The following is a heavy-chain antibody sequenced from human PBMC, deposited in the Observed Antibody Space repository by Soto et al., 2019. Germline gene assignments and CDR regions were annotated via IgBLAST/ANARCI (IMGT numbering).Heavy chain of an antibody. Sequence: PGGSLRLSCAASGFTFSNAWISWVRQAPGKGLEWVGRIKSKTDGGTTDYAAPVKGRFTISRDDSKNTLYLQMNSLKTEDTAVYYCTTDITSGYDYYFDYWGQGALVTVSS. CDR1: GFTFSNAW. CDR3: TTDITSGYDYYFDY. D-gene: IGHD5-12*01. CDR2: IKSKTDGGTT. V-gene: IGHV3-15*01. J-gene: IGHJ4*02.